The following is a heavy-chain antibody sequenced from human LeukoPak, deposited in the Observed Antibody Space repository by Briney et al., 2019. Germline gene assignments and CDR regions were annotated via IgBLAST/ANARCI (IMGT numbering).Heavy chain of an antibody. V-gene: IGHV4-30-4*01. J-gene: IGHJ4*02. CDR3: AREVDYFDSSGYYHYYFDS. D-gene: IGHD3-22*01. Sequence: SQTLSLTCTVSGGSISSGDYYWSWIRQPPGKGLEWIGYIYYSGSPYYSPSLRSRVTMSLDRSKNQFSLKLTSVTAADTAVYYCAREVDYFDSSGYYHYYFDSWGQGTLVTVSS. CDR2: IYYSGSP. CDR1: GGSISSGDYY.